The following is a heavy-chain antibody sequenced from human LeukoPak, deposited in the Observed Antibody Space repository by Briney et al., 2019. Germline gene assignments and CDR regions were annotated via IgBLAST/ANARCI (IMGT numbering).Heavy chain of an antibody. D-gene: IGHD3-22*01. V-gene: IGHV1-18*01. CDR2: ISAYNGDT. J-gene: IGHJ4*02. CDR3: ARSYYYDTSGYYDY. Sequence: ASVKVSCKASGYTFTSYGISWVRQAPGQGLEWMGWISAYNGDTNYAQKLQGRVTMTTDTSTSTAYMELRSLRSDDTAVYYCARSYYYDTSGYYDYWGQGTLVTVSS. CDR1: GYTFTSYG.